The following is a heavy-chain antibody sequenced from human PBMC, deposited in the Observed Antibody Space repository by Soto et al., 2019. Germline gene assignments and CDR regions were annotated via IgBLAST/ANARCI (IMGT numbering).Heavy chain of an antibody. V-gene: IGHV4-39*01. CDR3: ARHDYDSGSYVRY. CDR2: IYHSGTT. J-gene: IGHJ4*02. CDR1: GGSISSTSYY. D-gene: IGHD3-10*01. Sequence: QLQLQESGPGLVKPSETLSLTCTVSGGSISSTSYYWGWIRQPPGTGLEWIGNIYHSGTTYYNPSLTSRVTISVDTSKNQFSLKLTSVTAADTAVYYCARHDYDSGSYVRYWGQGTLVTVSS.